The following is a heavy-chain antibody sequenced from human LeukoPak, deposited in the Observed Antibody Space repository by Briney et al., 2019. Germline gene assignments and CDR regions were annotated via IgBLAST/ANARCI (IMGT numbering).Heavy chain of an antibody. Sequence: SQTLSFTCTVSGGSISSGGFYWNWIRQPAGKALEWIGRIYTSGSTDYNPSLKSRVTISVDTSKNQFSLKLSSVTAAATAVYYCARINYDSWSGYSTGGFDYWGQGTLVTVSS. CDR1: GGSISSGGFY. CDR3: ARINYDSWSGYSTGGFDY. V-gene: IGHV4-61*02. CDR2: IYTSGST. J-gene: IGHJ4*02. D-gene: IGHD3-3*01.